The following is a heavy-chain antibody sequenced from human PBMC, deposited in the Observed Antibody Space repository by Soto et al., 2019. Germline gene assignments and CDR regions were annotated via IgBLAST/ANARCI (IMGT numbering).Heavy chain of an antibody. V-gene: IGHV3-48*01. CDR2: ISSSSSTI. CDR3: ARVYDILTGLGRDFDY. J-gene: IGHJ4*02. Sequence: GGSLRLSCAASGFTFSSYSMNWVRQAPGKGLEWVSYISSSSSTIYYADSVKGRFTISRDNAKNSLYLQMNSLRAEDTAVYYCARVYDILTGLGRDFDYWGQGTLVTVSS. CDR1: GFTFSSYS. D-gene: IGHD3-9*01.